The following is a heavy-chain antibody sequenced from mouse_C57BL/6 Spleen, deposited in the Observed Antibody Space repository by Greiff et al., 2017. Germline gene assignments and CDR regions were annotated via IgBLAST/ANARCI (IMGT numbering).Heavy chain of an antibody. CDR1: GYSITSGYY. Sequence: EVKLMESGPGLVKPSQSLSLTCSVTGYSITSGYYWNWIRQFPGNKLEWMGYISYDGSNNYNPSLKNRISITRDTSKNQFFLKLNSVTTEDTATYYCAIYGYDAYWYFDVWGTGTTVTVSS. J-gene: IGHJ1*03. D-gene: IGHD2-2*01. CDR2: ISYDGSN. V-gene: IGHV3-6*01. CDR3: AIYGYDAYWYFDV.